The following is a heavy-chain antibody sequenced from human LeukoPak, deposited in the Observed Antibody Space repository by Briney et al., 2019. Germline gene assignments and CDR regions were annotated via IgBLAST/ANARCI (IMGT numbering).Heavy chain of an antibody. CDR3: ARLSYYGSGSIDY. Sequence: SETLSLTCTVSGYSISSGYYWGWIRQPPGKGLEWIGSIYHSGSTYYNPSLKSRVTISVDTSKNQFSLKLSSVTAADTAVYYCARLSYYGSGSIDYWGQGTLVTVSS. CDR1: GYSISSGYY. V-gene: IGHV4-38-2*02. CDR2: IYHSGST. J-gene: IGHJ4*02. D-gene: IGHD3-10*01.